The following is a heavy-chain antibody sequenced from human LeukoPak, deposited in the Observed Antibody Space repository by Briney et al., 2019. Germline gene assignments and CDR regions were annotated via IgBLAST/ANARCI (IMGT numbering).Heavy chain of an antibody. CDR2: ISGYNGVT. CDR1: GYTFTSYG. V-gene: IGHV1-18*01. Sequence: GXSVXXSXXTSGYTFTSYGVSWVRQAPGQGLGWMGWISGYNGVTRYPQTFQDRVTMTTDTSASTVYMELKNLTSDDTAVYFCARDFSNFGDFWGQGTLITVSA. CDR3: ARDFSNFGDF. J-gene: IGHJ4*02. D-gene: IGHD3-3*01.